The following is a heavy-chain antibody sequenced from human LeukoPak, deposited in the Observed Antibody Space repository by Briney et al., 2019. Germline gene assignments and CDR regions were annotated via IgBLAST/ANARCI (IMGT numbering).Heavy chain of an antibody. D-gene: IGHD3-9*01. J-gene: IGHJ4*02. CDR2: ISYDESNK. CDR3: AGRYYDILTGGREGFDY. Sequence: GGSLRLSCAASGFTFSSYGMHWVRQAPGKGLEWVAVISYDESNKYYADSVKGRFTISRDNAKNTLYLQMNSLRAEDTAVYYCAGRYYDILTGGREGFDYWGQGALVTVSS. CDR1: GFTFSSYG. V-gene: IGHV3-30*03.